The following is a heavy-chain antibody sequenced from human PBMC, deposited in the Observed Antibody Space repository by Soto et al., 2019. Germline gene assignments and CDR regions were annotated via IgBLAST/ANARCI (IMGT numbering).Heavy chain of an antibody. CDR1: GFTFSNAW. J-gene: IGHJ4*02. Sequence: PGGSLRLSCAASGFTFSNAWMNWVRQAPGKGLEWVGRIKSKTDGGTADYAAPVKGRFTISRDDSKNTLYLQMNSLKTEDTAVYYCTTDWQYGSGAVVRGIIEGCWGQGTLVTVSS. V-gene: IGHV3-15*07. D-gene: IGHD3-10*01. CDR3: TTDWQYGSGAVVRGIIEGC. CDR2: IKSKTDGGTA.